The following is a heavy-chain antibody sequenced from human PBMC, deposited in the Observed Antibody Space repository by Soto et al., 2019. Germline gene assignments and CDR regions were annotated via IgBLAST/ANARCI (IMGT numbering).Heavy chain of an antibody. V-gene: IGHV4-61*08. CDR3: ASGRRMYYYDSSDYYPFDY. CDR1: GGSVSSGDYY. Sequence: SETLSLTCTVSGGSVSSGDYYWSWIRQPPGKGLEWIGYIYNSGSTKYKPSLKSRVTISVDTSKNQFSLKLRSVTAADTAVYYCASGRRMYYYDSSDYYPFDYWGQGTLVTVSS. CDR2: IYNSGST. D-gene: IGHD3-22*01. J-gene: IGHJ4*02.